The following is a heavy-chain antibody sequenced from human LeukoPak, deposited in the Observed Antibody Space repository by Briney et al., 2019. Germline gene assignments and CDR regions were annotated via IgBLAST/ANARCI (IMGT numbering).Heavy chain of an antibody. Sequence: GASVKVSCKASGYTFTAYYIQWVRQAPGQGLEWMGWINPNSGGTNYAQKFQGRVTMTRDTSISTAYMELSRLRSDDTAVYYCARSKIEYYYDSSGYYIDWYSDLWGRGTLVTVSS. D-gene: IGHD3-22*01. CDR2: INPNSGGT. CDR3: ARSKIEYYYDSSGYYIDWYSDL. V-gene: IGHV1-2*02. J-gene: IGHJ2*01. CDR1: GYTFTAYY.